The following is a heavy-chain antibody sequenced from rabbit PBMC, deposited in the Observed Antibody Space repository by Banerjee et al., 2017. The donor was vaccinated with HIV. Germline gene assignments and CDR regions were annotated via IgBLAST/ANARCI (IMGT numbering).Heavy chain of an antibody. J-gene: IGHJ4*01. CDR3: ARDLAGTSYYNL. D-gene: IGHD8-1*01. CDR1: GIDFSSSYW. V-gene: IGHV1S40*01. CDR2: IETSSGST. Sequence: QSLEESGGDLVKPGASLTLTCTASGIDFSSSYWICWVRQAPGKGLEWVACIETSSGSTYYASWAKGRFAISRTSSTAVTLQMTSLTAADTATYFRARDLAGTSYYNLWGPGTLVTVS.